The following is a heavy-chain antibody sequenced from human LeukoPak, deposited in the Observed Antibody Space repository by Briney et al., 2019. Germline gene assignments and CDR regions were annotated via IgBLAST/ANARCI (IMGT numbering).Heavy chain of an antibody. Sequence: SETLSLTGAVYGGSFSGYYWSWIRQPPGKGLEWIGEINHSGSTNYNPSLKSRVTISVDTSKNQFSLKLSSVTAADTAVYYCARSRGSGWYRGWYFDYWGQGTLVTVSS. CDR1: GGSFSGYY. D-gene: IGHD6-19*01. J-gene: IGHJ4*02. CDR2: INHSGST. CDR3: ARSRGSGWYRGWYFDY. V-gene: IGHV4-34*01.